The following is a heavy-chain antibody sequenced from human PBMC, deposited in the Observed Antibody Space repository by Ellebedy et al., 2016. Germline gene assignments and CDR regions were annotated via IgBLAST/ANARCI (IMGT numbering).Heavy chain of an antibody. V-gene: IGHV3-9*01. J-gene: IGHJ6*02. CDR2: INWNSGTI. CDR3: AKGDLGDYGPFYYGLDV. Sequence: GGSLRLXCAASGFKFDEYVIHWVRQGPGKGLEWVSGINWNSGTIGYADSVKGRFTISRDNAKNSLYLQMSGLRPEDTALYYCAKGDLGDYGPFYYGLDVWGQGTTVTVSS. CDR1: GFKFDEYV. D-gene: IGHD4-17*01.